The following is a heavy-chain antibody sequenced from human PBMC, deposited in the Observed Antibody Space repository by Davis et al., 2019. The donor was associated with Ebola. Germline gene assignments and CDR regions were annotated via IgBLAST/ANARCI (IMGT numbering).Heavy chain of an antibody. D-gene: IGHD3-3*01. CDR2: ISAYNDNT. J-gene: IGHJ6*02. CDR1: GYTFTSYG. V-gene: IGHV1-18*01. Sequence: AASVKVSCKASGYTFTSYGISWVRQAPGQGLEWMGWISAYNDNTNYAQKLQGRVTMTTDTSTSTAYMELRSLRSDDTAVYYCARITGGLRFSEWYYGMDVWGQGTTVTVSS. CDR3: ARITGGLRFSEWYYGMDV.